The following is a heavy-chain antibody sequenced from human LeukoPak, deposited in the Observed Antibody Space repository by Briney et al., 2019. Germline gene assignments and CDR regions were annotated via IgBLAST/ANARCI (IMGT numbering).Heavy chain of an antibody. CDR3: AKIGAYGDYKYAFDF. J-gene: IGHJ3*01. V-gene: IGHV3-23*01. D-gene: IGHD4-17*01. Sequence: GGSLGLSCAASGLTFSSYAMSWVRQAPGKGLEWVSSISNSGGSTYYADSVQGRFTISRDNSKNTLYLQINSLGAEDTAIYYCAKIGAYGDYKYAFDFWGQGAVVTVSS. CDR2: ISNSGGST. CDR1: GLTFSSYA.